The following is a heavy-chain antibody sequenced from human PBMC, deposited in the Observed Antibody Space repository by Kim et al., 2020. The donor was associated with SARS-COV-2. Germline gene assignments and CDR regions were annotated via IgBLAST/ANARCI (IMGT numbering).Heavy chain of an antibody. CDR2: INHSGST. J-gene: IGHJ4*02. Sequence: SETLSLTCAVYGGSFSGYYWSWIRQPPGKGLEWIGEINHSGSTNYNPSLKSRVTISVDTSKNQFSLKLSSVTAADTAVYYCARSPPMGPFDYWGQGTLV. CDR1: GGSFSGYY. CDR3: ARSPPMGPFDY. V-gene: IGHV4-34*01.